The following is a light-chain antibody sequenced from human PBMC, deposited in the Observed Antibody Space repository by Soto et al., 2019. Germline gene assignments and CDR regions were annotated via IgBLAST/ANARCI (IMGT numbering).Light chain of an antibody. V-gene: IGKV3-15*01. CDR2: GAS. CDR3: QQYNDWPPYT. J-gene: IGKJ2*01. Sequence: EVLMTQSQGTLSVSPGERVTVSCRASQSIGSNLAWYQQKPGQAPRLLIYGASTRVIGVPDRFSGGRSGTEFTLTISSLQSEDNAVYFCQQYNDWPPYTFGQGTKLEIK. CDR1: QSIGSN.